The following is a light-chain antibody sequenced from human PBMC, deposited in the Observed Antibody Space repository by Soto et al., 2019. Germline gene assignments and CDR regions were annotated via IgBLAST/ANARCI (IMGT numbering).Light chain of an antibody. CDR1: QSISNH. V-gene: IGKV1-39*01. CDR3: QQSYSSPPT. Sequence: DIQVTQSPSSVSASVGDRVTITCRASQSISNHLNWYQQKPGKAHKLLIFAASSLQSGVPSRFSGSRSGPDFTLTISSLQPEDFATYYCQQSYSSPPTFGQGTKVDIK. CDR2: AAS. J-gene: IGKJ1*01.